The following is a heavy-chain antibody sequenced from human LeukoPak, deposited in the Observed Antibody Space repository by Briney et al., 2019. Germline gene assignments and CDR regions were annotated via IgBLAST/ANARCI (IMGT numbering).Heavy chain of an antibody. CDR3: ARLGDSGSTLNWFDP. V-gene: IGHV4-39*01. Sequence: SETLSLTCTVSGGSISSTNYYWVWLRHPPGKGLEWIGSIYYSGSTYYNSALKSPVTIFVDTSKSQFSLKLSSVTAADTAVYYCARLGDSGSTLNWFDPWGQGTLVTVSS. CDR1: GGSISSTNYY. J-gene: IGHJ5*02. D-gene: IGHD3-10*01. CDR2: IYYSGST.